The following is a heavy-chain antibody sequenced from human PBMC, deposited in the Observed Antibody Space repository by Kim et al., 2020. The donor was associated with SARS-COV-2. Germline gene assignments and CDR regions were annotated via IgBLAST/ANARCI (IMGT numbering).Heavy chain of an antibody. CDR3: ARGINRYYDILTGGLLDV. CDR1: GYTFTSYY. V-gene: IGHV1-46*01. Sequence: ASVKVSCKASGYTFTSYYMHWVRQAPGQGLEWMGIINPSGGSTSYAQKFQGRVTMTRDTSTSTVYMELSSLRSEDTAVYYCARGINRYYDILTGGLLDVWGQGTTVTVSS. J-gene: IGHJ6*02. CDR2: INPSGGST. D-gene: IGHD3-9*01.